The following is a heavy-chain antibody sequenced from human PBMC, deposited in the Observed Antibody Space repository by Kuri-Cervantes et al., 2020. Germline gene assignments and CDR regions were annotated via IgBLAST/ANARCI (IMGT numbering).Heavy chain of an antibody. Sequence: GGSLRLSCAASGFTFSSYGMHWVRQAPGKGLEWVAVIWYDGSNKYYADSVKGRFTISRDNSKNTLYLQMNSLRAEDTAVYYCARLYYYDSVSNYWGQGTLVTVSS. CDR2: IWYDGSNK. V-gene: IGHV3-33*01. J-gene: IGHJ4*02. D-gene: IGHD3-22*01. CDR3: ARLYYYDSVSNY. CDR1: GFTFSSYG.